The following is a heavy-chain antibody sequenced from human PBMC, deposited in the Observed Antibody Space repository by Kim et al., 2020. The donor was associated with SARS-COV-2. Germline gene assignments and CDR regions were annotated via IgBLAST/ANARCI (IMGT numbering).Heavy chain of an antibody. D-gene: IGHD2-2*01. CDR3: ARLSIVVVPAATADY. CDR1: GYTFTSYG. Sequence: ASVKVSCKASGYTFTSYGISWVRQAPGQGLEWMGWISAYNGNTNYAQKLQGRVTMTTDTSTSTAYMELRSLRSDDTAVYYCARLSIVVVPAATADYWGQGTLVTVSS. J-gene: IGHJ4*02. V-gene: IGHV1-18*01. CDR2: ISAYNGNT.